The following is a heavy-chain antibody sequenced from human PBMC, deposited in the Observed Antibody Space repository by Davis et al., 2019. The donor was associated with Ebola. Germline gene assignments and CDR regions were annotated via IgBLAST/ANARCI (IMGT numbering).Heavy chain of an antibody. Sequence: PGGSLRLSCAASGFTFTSYSMTWVRQAPGKGLEWVSGISGSDSSKYYADSVKGRFTFSRDNSKNTLYLQMNSLRAEDTAVYYCAKGSLYGSRSITAGMDVWGQGTTVTVSS. D-gene: IGHD4-17*01. J-gene: IGHJ6*02. CDR3: AKGSLYGSRSITAGMDV. CDR2: ISGSDSSK. CDR1: GFTFTSYS. V-gene: IGHV3-23*01.